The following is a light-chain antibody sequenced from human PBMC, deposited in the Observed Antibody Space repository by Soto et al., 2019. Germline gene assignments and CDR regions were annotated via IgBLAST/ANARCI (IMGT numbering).Light chain of an antibody. CDR1: SFNIGDNA. V-gene: IGLV1-36*01. Sequence: QSVLTQPPSVAEAPRQRVTISCSGSSFNIGDNAVNWYQQFPGKAPKLLIYYDDLLPSGVSDRFSGSKSGTSASLVISGLQSDDEADYYGSAWDDTLNGVVFGTGTKVTVL. CDR3: SAWDDTLNGVV. J-gene: IGLJ1*01. CDR2: YDD.